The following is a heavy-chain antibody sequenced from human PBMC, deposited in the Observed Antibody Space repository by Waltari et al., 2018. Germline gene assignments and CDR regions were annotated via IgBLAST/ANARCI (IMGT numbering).Heavy chain of an antibody. CDR2: IKARTEGGTT. CDR3: TTTYSPGVAAAGTDY. J-gene: IGHJ4*02. CDR1: GFLFNNAW. Sequence: EVQLVESGGGLVMPGGSLMLPCAAFGFLFNNAWMNWVRQAPGKGREWVGRIKARTEGGTTDDAAPVIGRFTISRDDSKNTLFLQMNSLKTDDTAVYYCTTTYSPGVAAAGTDYWGQGTLVTVSS. D-gene: IGHD6-13*01. V-gene: IGHV3-15*07.